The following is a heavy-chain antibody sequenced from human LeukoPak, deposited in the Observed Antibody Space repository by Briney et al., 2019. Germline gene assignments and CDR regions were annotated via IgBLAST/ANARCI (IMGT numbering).Heavy chain of an antibody. CDR3: AKGPPTFGEGY. CDR1: GFTFSTYA. D-gene: IGHD3-10*02. V-gene: IGHV3-23*01. J-gene: IGHJ4*02. Sequence: GGSLRLSCAASGFTFSTYAMSWVRQAPGKGLEWVAAIRGSGSVTYAADSVKGRFTISRDNSKNTLYLQMNSLRPDDTAVYYCAKGPPTFGEGYWGQGTLVTVSS. CDR2: IRGSGSVT.